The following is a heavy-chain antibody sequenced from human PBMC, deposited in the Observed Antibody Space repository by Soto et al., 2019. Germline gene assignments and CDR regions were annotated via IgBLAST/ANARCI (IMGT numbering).Heavy chain of an antibody. Sequence: EVQLVESGGDLVQPGASLRLSCAGFGFSLDDYSMHWVRQAPGKGLEWVSGISWNSDKRGFAASVRGRFTVSKDSAKNSLYLQMNSRRIEDTALYYCATGVRRTWNEMDVRGQGTAVIVSS. CDR3: ATGVRRTWNEMDV. CDR2: ISWNSDKR. D-gene: IGHD1-1*01. V-gene: IGHV3-9*01. CDR1: GFSLDDYS. J-gene: IGHJ6*02.